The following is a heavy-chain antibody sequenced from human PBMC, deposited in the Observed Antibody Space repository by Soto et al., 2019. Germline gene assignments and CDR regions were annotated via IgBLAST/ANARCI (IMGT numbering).Heavy chain of an antibody. CDR2: IFYNGRT. V-gene: IGHV4-39*02. CDR3: ARGGFSADDESDWFDP. Sequence: ETCPSPALRLVPPSAVPLITGAGSAGHQGGGPEWIGNIFYNGRTDYNPSLQSRVTISVDTSKNQFSLRLASVTAADTAVYYCARGGFSADDESDWFDPWGHGTLVTVSS. J-gene: IGHJ5*02. D-gene: IGHD5-12*01. CDR1: VPPSAVPLIT.